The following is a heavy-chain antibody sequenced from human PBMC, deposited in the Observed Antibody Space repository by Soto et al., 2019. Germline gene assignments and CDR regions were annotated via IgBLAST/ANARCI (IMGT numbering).Heavy chain of an antibody. CDR3: ARFKVVPATRAFDY. D-gene: IGHD2-2*01. V-gene: IGHV4-59*01. J-gene: IGHJ4*02. Sequence: QVQLQESGPGLVKPSETLSLTCTVSGGSISRYYWSWIRQPPGKGLEWIGYIYYSGSTNYNPSLTSRVTISVDTSKNQFSLKLSSVTAADTAVYYCARFKVVPATRAFDYWGQGTLVTVSS. CDR2: IYYSGST. CDR1: GGSISRYY.